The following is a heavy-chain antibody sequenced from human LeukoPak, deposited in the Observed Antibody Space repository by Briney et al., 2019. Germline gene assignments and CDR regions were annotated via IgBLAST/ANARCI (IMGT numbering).Heavy chain of an antibody. CDR3: ARQGFSSGSAPRYYYYMDV. CDR1: GGSISSYY. CDR2: INHSGST. J-gene: IGHJ6*03. D-gene: IGHD1-26*01. V-gene: IGHV4-34*01. Sequence: SETLSLTCTVSGGSISSYYWSWIRQPPGKGLEWIGEINHSGSTNYNPSLKSRVTISVDTSKNQFSLKLSSVTAADTAVYYCARQGFSSGSAPRYYYYMDVWGKGTTVTISS.